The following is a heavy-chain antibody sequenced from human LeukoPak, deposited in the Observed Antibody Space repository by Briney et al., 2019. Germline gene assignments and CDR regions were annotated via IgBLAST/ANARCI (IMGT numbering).Heavy chain of an antibody. CDR2: ISGSGGST. D-gene: IGHD2-8*01. V-gene: IGHV3-23*01. Sequence: GGSLRLSCAASGFNFSSYAMSWVRQAPGKGLEWVSAISGSGGSTYYADSVKGRFTISRDNSKNTLYLQMNSLRAEDTAVYYCAKDSIVLMVYDYWGQGTLVTVSS. CDR3: AKDSIVLMVYDY. J-gene: IGHJ4*02. CDR1: GFNFSSYA.